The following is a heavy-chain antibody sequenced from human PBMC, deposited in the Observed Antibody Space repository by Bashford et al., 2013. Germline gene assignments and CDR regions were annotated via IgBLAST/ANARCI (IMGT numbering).Heavy chain of an antibody. Sequence: VRQAPGKGLEWVSAISGSGGSTYYADSVKGRFTISRDNSKNTLYLQMNSLRAEDTAVYYCAKGPAVFWTVTTCALNYWGQGPWSPSPQ. J-gene: IGHJ4*02. V-gene: IGHV3-23*01. D-gene: IGHD4-17*01. CDR3: AKGPAVFWTVTTCALNY. CDR2: ISGSGGST.